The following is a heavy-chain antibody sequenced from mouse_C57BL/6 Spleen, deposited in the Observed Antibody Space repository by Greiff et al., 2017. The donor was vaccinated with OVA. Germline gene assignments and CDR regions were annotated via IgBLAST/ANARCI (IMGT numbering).Heavy chain of an antibody. CDR3: ARSECYYGSSFYFDY. Sequence: QVQLQQPGAELVKPGASVKLSCKASGYTFTSYWMHWVQQRPGRGLEWIGRFDPSSGGTKYNEKFKSKATMTDEKPSSTAYMQLSSLTSEDSAVYFCARSECYYGSSFYFDYWGQGTTLTVSS. J-gene: IGHJ2*01. CDR1: GYTFTSYW. D-gene: IGHD1-1*01. V-gene: IGHV1-72*01. CDR2: FDPSSGGT.